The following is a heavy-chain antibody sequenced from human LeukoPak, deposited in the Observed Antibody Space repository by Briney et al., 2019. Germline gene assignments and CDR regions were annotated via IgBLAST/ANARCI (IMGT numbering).Heavy chain of an antibody. V-gene: IGHV6-1*01. CDR3: ARVNQALLLFDY. J-gene: IGHJ4*02. CDR1: GGCVSSNSAA. Sequence: SQTLSLTCAISGGCVSSNSAAWNWIRQSPSRGLEWLGRTYYRSKWYNDYAVSVKSRVTINPDTSKNQFSLQLNSVTPDDTAAYYCARVNQALLLFDYWGQGTLVTVSS. D-gene: IGHD2-15*01. CDR2: TYYRSKWYN.